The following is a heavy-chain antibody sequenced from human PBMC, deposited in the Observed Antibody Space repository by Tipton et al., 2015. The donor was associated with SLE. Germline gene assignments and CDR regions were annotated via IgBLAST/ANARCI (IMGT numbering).Heavy chain of an antibody. D-gene: IGHD6-6*01. CDR3: SCRIAARRSPLFPFDY. Sequence: TLSLTCAVYGGSFSGYYWSWIRQPPGKGLEWIGEINHSGSTNYNPSLKSRVTISADTSKNQFSLKLSSVTAADTAVYYCSCRIAARRSPLFPFDYWGPGSLVSVSS. V-gene: IGHV4-34*01. CDR1: GGSFSGYY. J-gene: IGHJ4*02. CDR2: INHSGST.